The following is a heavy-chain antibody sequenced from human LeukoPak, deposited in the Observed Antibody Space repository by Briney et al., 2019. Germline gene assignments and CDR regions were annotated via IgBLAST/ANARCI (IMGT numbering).Heavy chain of an antibody. Sequence: ASVKVSCKASGYTFTSYGISWVRQAPGQGLEWMGWISAYNGNTNYAQKLQGRVTMTEDTSTDTAYMELSSLRSEDTAVYYCATDRRYWAAANWFDPWGQGTLVTVSS. CDR1: GYTFTSYG. D-gene: IGHD2-2*01. J-gene: IGHJ5*02. CDR2: ISAYNGNT. V-gene: IGHV1-18*04. CDR3: ATDRRYWAAANWFDP.